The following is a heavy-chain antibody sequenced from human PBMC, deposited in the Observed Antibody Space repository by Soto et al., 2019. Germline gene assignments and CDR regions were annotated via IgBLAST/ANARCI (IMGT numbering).Heavy chain of an antibody. D-gene: IGHD2-8*01. CDR1: GGSFSGYY. CDR2: INHSGST. CDR3: ASNYELVYRFDY. Sequence: KPSETLSLTCAVYGGSFSGYYWSWIRQPPGKGLEWIGEINHSGSTNYNPSLKSRVTISVDTSKNQFSLKLSSVTAADTAVYYCASNYELVYRFDYWGQGTLVTVSS. V-gene: IGHV4-34*01. J-gene: IGHJ4*02.